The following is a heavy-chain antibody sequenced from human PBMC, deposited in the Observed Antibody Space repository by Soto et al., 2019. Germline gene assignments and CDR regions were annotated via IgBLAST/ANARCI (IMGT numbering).Heavy chain of an antibody. J-gene: IGHJ4*02. V-gene: IGHV3-23*01. D-gene: IGHD3-22*01. CDR1: GFTFSTYA. CDR3: AKTYYGTGYYSYFVI. Sequence: GGSLRLSCAASGFTFSTYAMTWVRQAPGKGLEWVSAISGGGGGNTYYADAVKGRFTISRDNSKNTQYLQMNSLRAEDTAVYHCAKTYYGTGYYSYFVILCQGALVAVSS. CDR2: ISGGGGGNT.